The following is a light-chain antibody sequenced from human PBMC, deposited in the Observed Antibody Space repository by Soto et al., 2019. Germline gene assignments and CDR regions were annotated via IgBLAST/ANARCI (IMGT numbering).Light chain of an antibody. CDR3: KSYAGSNTYV. J-gene: IGLJ1*01. Sequence: QSALTQPPSASESPGQSVTISCTGTKSDIGVYDFVSWYQHHPGKAPRLIIYEVVQRPSGVPDRFSGSKSGNTASLTVSGVQAADQADYFCKSYAGSNTYVFGSGPKLTVL. CDR1: KSDIGVYDF. V-gene: IGLV2-8*01. CDR2: EVV.